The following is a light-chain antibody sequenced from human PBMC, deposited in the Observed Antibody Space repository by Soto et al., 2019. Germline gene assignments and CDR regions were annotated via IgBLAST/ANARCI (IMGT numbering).Light chain of an antibody. J-gene: IGKJ3*01. V-gene: IGKV1-33*01. CDR3: QQSLNLPLT. CDR1: QDIGHY. Sequence: DIQMTQSPSSLSASLGARVTITCRASQDIGHYLNWYQHKPGKAPKLLIYDASSLETGVPPGFSGGGSGTDFTLTINNLQPEDVATYYCQQSLNLPLTFGPGTKVDIK. CDR2: DAS.